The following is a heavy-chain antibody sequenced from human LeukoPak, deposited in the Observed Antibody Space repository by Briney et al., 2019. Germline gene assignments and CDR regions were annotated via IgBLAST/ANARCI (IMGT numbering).Heavy chain of an antibody. CDR2: ISSSGSTI. Sequence: GGSLRLPCAASGFTFSDYYMSWIRQAPGKGLEWVSYISSSGSTIYYADSVKGRFTISRDNAKNSLYLQMNSLRAEDTAVYYCARDIKGYSNWFDPWGQGTLVTVSS. CDR1: GFTFSDYY. CDR3: ARDIKGYSNWFDP. D-gene: IGHD2-15*01. V-gene: IGHV3-11*01. J-gene: IGHJ5*02.